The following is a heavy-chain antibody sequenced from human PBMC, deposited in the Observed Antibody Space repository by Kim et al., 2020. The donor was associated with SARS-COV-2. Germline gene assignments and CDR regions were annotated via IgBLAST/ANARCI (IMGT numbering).Heavy chain of an antibody. D-gene: IGHD2-15*01. J-gene: IGHJ4*02. CDR2: IYTSGST. V-gene: IGHV4-61*02. CDR3: ARGRGVADY. CDR1: GGSISSGSYY. Sequence: SETLSLTCTVSGGSISSGSYYWSWIRQPAGKGLDWIGRIYTSGSTNYNPSLKSRVTISVDTSKNPFSLKLSSVTAADTAVYYCARGRGVADYWGQGTLATVSS.